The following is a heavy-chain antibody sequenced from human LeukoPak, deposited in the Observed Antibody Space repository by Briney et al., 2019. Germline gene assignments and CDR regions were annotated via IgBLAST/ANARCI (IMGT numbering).Heavy chain of an antibody. J-gene: IGHJ4*02. CDR2: IYCSRTT. Sequence: SETLSLTCTVSGGSIGSSCDYWGWIRQPPGKGLEWIGNIYCSRTTYYNPSLKSRVTISVDTSKNQFSLKLSSVTAADAAVYYCARRDPLLAYCGGDCYSTYYFDYWGQGTLVTVSS. CDR1: GGSIGSSCDY. V-gene: IGHV4-39*01. D-gene: IGHD2-21*02. CDR3: ARRDPLLAYCGGDCYSTYYFDY.